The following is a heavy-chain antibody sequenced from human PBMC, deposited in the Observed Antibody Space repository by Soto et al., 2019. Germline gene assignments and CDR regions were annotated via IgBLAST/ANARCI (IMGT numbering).Heavy chain of an antibody. CDR1: GGTFSTYA. Sequence: QVQLVQSGAEVKKHGSSVKVSCKASGGTFSTYAISWVRQAPGQGLEWMGGVIPIFDTVNYAQRFQGRVTITADESTTTAYMELSSLGSEDTAVYYCAAAVGATARAFDYWGQGTLVTVSS. V-gene: IGHV1-69*01. CDR3: AAAVGATARAFDY. D-gene: IGHD1-26*01. J-gene: IGHJ4*02. CDR2: VIPIFDTV.